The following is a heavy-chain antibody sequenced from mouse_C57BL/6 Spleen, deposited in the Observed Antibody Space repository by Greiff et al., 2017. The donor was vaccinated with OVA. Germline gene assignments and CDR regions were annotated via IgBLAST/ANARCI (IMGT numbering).Heavy chain of an antibody. CDR1: GYTFTSYW. CDR3: TIYYDYDKVYAMDY. CDR2: IDPSDSYT. J-gene: IGHJ4*01. D-gene: IGHD2-4*01. V-gene: IGHV1-59*01. Sequence: QVQLKQPGAELVRPGTSVKLSCKASGYTFTSYWMHWVKQRPGQGLEWIGVIDPSDSYTNYNQKFKGKATLTVDTSSSTAYMQLSSLTSEDSAVYYCTIYYDYDKVYAMDYWGQGTSVTVSS.